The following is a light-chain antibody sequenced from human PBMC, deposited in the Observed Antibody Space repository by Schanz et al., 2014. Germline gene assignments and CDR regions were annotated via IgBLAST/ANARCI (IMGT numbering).Light chain of an antibody. J-gene: IGKJ2*01. V-gene: IGKV1-9*01. CDR2: ATS. CDR3: QQYSDNLNT. Sequence: IQLTQSPSSLSASVRDRVTITCRASQDISSYLGWYQQKPGKAPKLLIYATSTLQTGVPSRFSGSGSGTDFTLTISSLQPDDSATYYCQQYSDNLNTFGQGTKLETK. CDR1: QDISSY.